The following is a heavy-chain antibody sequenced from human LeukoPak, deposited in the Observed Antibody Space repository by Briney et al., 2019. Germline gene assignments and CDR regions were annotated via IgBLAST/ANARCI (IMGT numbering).Heavy chain of an antibody. CDR3: ASYLYCSGGSCHPFDY. CDR2: IIPIFGTA. J-gene: IGHJ4*02. CDR1: GGTFSSYA. V-gene: IGHV1-69*13. Sequence: ASVKVSCKASGGTFSSYAISWVRQAPGQGLEWMGGIIPIFGTANYAQKFQGRVTITADESTSTAYMELSSLRSEDTAVYYCASYLYCSGGSCHPFDYWGQGTLVTVSS. D-gene: IGHD2-15*01.